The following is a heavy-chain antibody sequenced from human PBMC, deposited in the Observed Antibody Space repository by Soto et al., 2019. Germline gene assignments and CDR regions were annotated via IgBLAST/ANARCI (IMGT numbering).Heavy chain of an antibody. Sequence: GGSLRLSCVASGITFGGRAMIWVRQAPGEGLEWVSTITDTGGDTKYADSVRGRFTMSRDNSKKTLYLQMNSLRVEDSALYYCARGSTDSYPGSRIFDFWGRGTLVTVSS. D-gene: IGHD3-10*01. CDR3: ARGSTDSYPGSRIFDF. V-gene: IGHV3-23*01. CDR2: ITDTGGDT. CDR1: GITFGGRA. J-gene: IGHJ4*02.